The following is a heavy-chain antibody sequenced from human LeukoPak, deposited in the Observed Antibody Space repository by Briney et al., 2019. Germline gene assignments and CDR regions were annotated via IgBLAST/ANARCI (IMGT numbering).Heavy chain of an antibody. CDR3: ARSPPGWYYDNSGQYYFDT. Sequence: SETLSLTCTVSGGSISGYYWSWIRQSPGKRLEWIAYISFTGNTNYNPSLKSRVTISLDTSKTHFSLTRSSLTAADTAVYYCARSPPGWYYDNSGQYYFDTWGQGALVTVSS. CDR2: ISFTGNT. V-gene: IGHV4-59*08. J-gene: IGHJ4*02. CDR1: GGSISGYY. D-gene: IGHD3-22*01.